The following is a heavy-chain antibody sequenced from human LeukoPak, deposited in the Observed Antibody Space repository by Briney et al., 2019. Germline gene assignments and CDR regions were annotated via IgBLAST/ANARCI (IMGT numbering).Heavy chain of an antibody. Sequence: SETLSLTCAVYGGSFSGYYWSWLRQPPGKGLEWFGEINHSGSTYYNPSLKSRVTISVDTSKNQFSLKLSSVTAADTAVYYCARRSFIAAAGSLYYYYMDVWGKGTTVTVSS. J-gene: IGHJ6*03. V-gene: IGHV4-34*01. CDR3: ARRSFIAAAGSLYYYYMDV. CDR1: GGSFSGYY. CDR2: INHSGST. D-gene: IGHD6-13*01.